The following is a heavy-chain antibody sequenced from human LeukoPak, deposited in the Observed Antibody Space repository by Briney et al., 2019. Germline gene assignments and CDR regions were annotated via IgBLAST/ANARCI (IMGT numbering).Heavy chain of an antibody. Sequence: ASVKVSCKASGYTFTSYGINWVRQATGQGLEWMGWMNPNSGNTGYAQKFQGRVTITRNTSISTAYMELSSLRSEDTAVYYCAREYSSTHCMDVWGKGTTVTVSS. CDR1: GYTFTSYG. CDR2: MNPNSGNT. J-gene: IGHJ6*03. CDR3: AREYSSTHCMDV. D-gene: IGHD6-19*01. V-gene: IGHV1-8*03.